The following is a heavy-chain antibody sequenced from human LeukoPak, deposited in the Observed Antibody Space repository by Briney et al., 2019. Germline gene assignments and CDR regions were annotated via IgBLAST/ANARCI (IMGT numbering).Heavy chain of an antibody. D-gene: IGHD1-26*01. CDR3: ARIVGATWYYFDY. V-gene: IGHV4-38-2*02. CDR1: GYPINNAYY. CDR2: IYYGGTT. J-gene: IGHJ4*02. Sequence: SETLSLTCTVSGYPINNAYYWGWIRQPPGKGLEWIGSIYYGGTTYYNPSLKSRVTISVDTSKNQFSLKLSSVTAADTAVYYCARIVGATWYYFDYWGQGTLVTVSS.